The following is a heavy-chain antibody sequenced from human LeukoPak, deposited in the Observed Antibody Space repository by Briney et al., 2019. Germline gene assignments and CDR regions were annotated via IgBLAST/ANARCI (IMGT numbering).Heavy chain of an antibody. D-gene: IGHD1-26*01. CDR1: GYTFTSYD. CDR3: AKDWDSGSYFPDY. CDR2: MNPNSGNT. J-gene: IGHJ4*02. V-gene: IGHV1-8*03. Sequence: GASVKVSCKASGYTFTSYDINWVRQATGQGLEWMGWMNPNSGNTGYAQKFQGRVTITRNTSINTAYMELSSLRSEDTAVYYCAKDWDSGSYFPDYWGQGTLVAVSS.